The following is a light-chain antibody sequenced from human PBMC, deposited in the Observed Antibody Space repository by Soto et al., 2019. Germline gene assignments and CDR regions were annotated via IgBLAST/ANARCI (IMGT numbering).Light chain of an antibody. J-gene: IGLJ1*01. CDR1: SSNVWPADA. Sequence: QSVLTQPPSGSGAPGQRGTVSRTGASSNVWPADAVHWDQQITGSTPKLLIFDDNVRPSGVPDRFSASRSGTTASLAITGLQTEDEADYYCQSFDSALLAYVFGTGTKVP. CDR3: QSFDSALLAYV. V-gene: IGLV1-40*01. CDR2: DDN.